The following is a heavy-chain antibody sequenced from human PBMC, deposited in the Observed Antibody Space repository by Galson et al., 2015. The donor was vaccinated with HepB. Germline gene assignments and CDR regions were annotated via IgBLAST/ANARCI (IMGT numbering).Heavy chain of an antibody. V-gene: IGHV4-34*01. CDR3: ARSISRGYCSTGSCTHAFDI. D-gene: IGHD2-15*01. J-gene: IGHJ3*02. CDR1: GGSFSGYY. CDR2: INHSGST. Sequence: ETLSLTCAVYGGSFSGYYWSWIRQSPGKGLEWIGEINHSGSTNYNPSLKSRVTMLVDTSKNQFSLKLTSVTAADTAVYYCARSISRGYCSTGSCTHAFDIWGQGTVVTVSS.